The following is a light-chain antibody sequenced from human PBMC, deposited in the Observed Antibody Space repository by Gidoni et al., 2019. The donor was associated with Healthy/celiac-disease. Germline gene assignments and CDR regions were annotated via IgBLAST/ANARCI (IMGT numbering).Light chain of an antibody. J-gene: IGKJ4*01. CDR3: QQYNNWPRA. V-gene: IGKV3-15*01. CDR1: QSVSNN. Sequence: ETAMTQSPATLSVAPGERATHSCIASQSVSNNLAWYQQKADQATRLLIYGATTRASGIPARFSGSGSGTEFTLTISRLQSEDFAVYYCQQYNNWPRAFGGGTKVEIK. CDR2: GAT.